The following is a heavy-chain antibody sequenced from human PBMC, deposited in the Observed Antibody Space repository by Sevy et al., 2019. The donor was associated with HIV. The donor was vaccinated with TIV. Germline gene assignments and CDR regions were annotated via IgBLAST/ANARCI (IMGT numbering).Heavy chain of an antibody. CDR2: INSRSTYI. D-gene: IGHD2-21*02. V-gene: IGHV3-21*01. J-gene: IGHJ4*02. CDR1: GFTFSSFS. CDR3: ARDRSPGITAIQDY. Sequence: GGSLRLSCTASGFTFSSFSMSWVRQAPGKGLEWVASINSRSTYIYHADPVKGRFTISRDNAKNSLYLQMNSLRAEDTAVYYCARDRSPGITAIQDYWGPGTLVTVSS.